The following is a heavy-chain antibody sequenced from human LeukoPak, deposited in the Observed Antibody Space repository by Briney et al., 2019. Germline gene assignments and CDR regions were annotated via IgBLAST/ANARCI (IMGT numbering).Heavy chain of an antibody. D-gene: IGHD6-13*01. Sequence: GASVKVSCKASGYTFTGYYMHWVRQAPGQGLEWMGWINPNSGGTNYAQKFQGRVTMTRDTSISTAYMELSRLRSDDTAVYYCARVYGSSRRALGFDYWGQGTLVTVSS. V-gene: IGHV1-2*02. J-gene: IGHJ4*02. CDR1: GYTFTGYY. CDR2: INPNSGGT. CDR3: ARVYGSSRRALGFDY.